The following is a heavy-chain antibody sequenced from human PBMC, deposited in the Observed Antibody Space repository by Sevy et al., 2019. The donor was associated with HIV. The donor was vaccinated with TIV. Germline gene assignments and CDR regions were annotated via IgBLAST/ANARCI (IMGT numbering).Heavy chain of an antibody. J-gene: IGHJ6*02. D-gene: IGHD2-8*02. V-gene: IGHV3-30*18. CDR3: AKYFTGFYGMDV. CDR2: ISYDGINK. CDR1: GLSVTNNG. Sequence: GGSLRLSCEVSGLSVTNNGMHWVRQAPGKGLEWVAVISYDGINKYYGDSVKGRFIISRDRSKNTLYLQMNILRIEDTAVYYCAKYFTGFYGMDVWGQGTTVTVSS.